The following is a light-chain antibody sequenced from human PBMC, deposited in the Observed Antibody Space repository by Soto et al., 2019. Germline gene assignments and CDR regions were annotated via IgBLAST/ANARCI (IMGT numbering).Light chain of an antibody. CDR3: SSYTSSSTLHV. CDR1: SSDVGGYNY. Sequence: CARTQPASGNRSHGRSSSITKTRTSSDVGGYNYVSWYQQHPGKAPKLMIYDVSNRPSGVSNRFSASKSGNTASLTISELQAEDEADYYCSSYTSSSTLHVFGTGTKVTVL. V-gene: IGLV2-14*01. J-gene: IGLJ1*01. CDR2: DVS.